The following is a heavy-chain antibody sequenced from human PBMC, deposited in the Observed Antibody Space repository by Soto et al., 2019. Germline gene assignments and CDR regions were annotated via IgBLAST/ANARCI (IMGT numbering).Heavy chain of an antibody. CDR3: ARGPTYYDILTGYPPGYMDV. V-gene: IGHV1-8*01. CDR2: MNPNSGNT. Sequence: ASVKVSCKASGYTFTSYDINWVRQATGQGLEWMGWMNPNSGNTGYAQKFQGRVTMTRNTSISTAYMELSSLRSEDTAVYYCARGPTYYDILTGYPPGYMDVWGKGTTVTVS. J-gene: IGHJ6*03. D-gene: IGHD3-9*01. CDR1: GYTFTSYD.